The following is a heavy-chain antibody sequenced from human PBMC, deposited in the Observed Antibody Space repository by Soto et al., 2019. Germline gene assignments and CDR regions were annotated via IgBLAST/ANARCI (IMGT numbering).Heavy chain of an antibody. V-gene: IGHV2-5*02. CDR3: AHSRLDCSGGSCYSGWFDP. Sequence: QITLKESGPTLVKPTQTLTLTCTFSGFSLSSSGVGVGWIRQPPGKALEWLALIYWDDDKRYSPSLKSRLTITKDTSKNQVVLTMTNMDPVDTATYYCAHSRLDCSGGSCYSGWFDPWGQGTVVTVSS. D-gene: IGHD2-15*01. J-gene: IGHJ5*02. CDR2: IYWDDDK. CDR1: GFSLSSSGVG.